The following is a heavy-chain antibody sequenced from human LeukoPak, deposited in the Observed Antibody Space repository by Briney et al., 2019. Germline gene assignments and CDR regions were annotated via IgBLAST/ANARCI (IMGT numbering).Heavy chain of an antibody. CDR1: GYTFTSYG. J-gene: IGHJ6*03. D-gene: IGHD6-19*01. CDR3: ARYSSGWYSYYYYMDV. V-gene: IGHV1-18*01. Sequence: ASVKVSCKASGYTFTSYGISWVRQAPGQGLEWMGWISAYNGNTNYAQKLQGRVTMTTDTSTSTAYTELRSLRSDDTAVYYCARYSSGWYSYYYYMDVWGKGTTVTVSS. CDR2: ISAYNGNT.